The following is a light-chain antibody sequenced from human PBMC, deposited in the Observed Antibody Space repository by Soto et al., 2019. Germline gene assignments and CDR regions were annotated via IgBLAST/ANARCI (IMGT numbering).Light chain of an antibody. CDR3: QSYDNSLDHVV. V-gene: IGLV1-40*01. Sequence: HSVLPQPPSVSGGPGQRVPIPCTGSSSNLASFYDVPWYQQLPGTVPKHLIYGDNNPPSWVPDRFSGFKSGTAASLAITGLQAEDEADYYCQSYDNSLDHVVFGGGTKLTVL. J-gene: IGLJ2*01. CDR1: SSNLASFYD. CDR2: GDN.